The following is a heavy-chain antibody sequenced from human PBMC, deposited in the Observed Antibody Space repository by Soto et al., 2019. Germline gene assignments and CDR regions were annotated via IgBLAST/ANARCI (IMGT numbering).Heavy chain of an antibody. V-gene: IGHV3-30-3*01. J-gene: IGHJ3*02. CDR2: ISYDGGNK. D-gene: IGHD6-19*01. Sequence: QVQLVESGGGVVQPGRSLRLSCAASGFTFGTYTMHWVRQAPGKGLEWVAVISYDGGNKYYADSVKGRFTISRDKSKNTLYLQMDSLRAEDTAMYYCARPYSSGWSYGFDIWGQGTMVTVSS. CDR3: ARPYSSGWSYGFDI. CDR1: GFTFGTYT.